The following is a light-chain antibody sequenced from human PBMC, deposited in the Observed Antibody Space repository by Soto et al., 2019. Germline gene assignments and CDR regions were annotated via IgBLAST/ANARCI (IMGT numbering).Light chain of an antibody. CDR2: GAS. Sequence: EIVMTQSPATLSMSPLERATLSFMASQSISTKVAWYQQKPGQAPRLLIYGASTRATGVPARFSGSGSGTDFTLTITRLEPEDSAVYFCQQYTGPPTTFGQGTRLEIK. CDR1: QSISTK. J-gene: IGKJ5*01. V-gene: IGKV3-15*01. CDR3: QQYTGPPTT.